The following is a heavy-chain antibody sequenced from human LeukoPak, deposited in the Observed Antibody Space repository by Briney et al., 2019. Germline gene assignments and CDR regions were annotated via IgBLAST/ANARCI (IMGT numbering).Heavy chain of an antibody. CDR2: IKTDGSAM. V-gene: IGHV3-74*03. CDR3: VRDRTVSTILDY. Sequence: GGSLRLSCVGSGFTFNDYWIHWVRHAPGKGLVWVSAIKTDGSAMQYADSVKGRFAISRDNAKNTVYLQMNSLRDEDTAVYYCVRDRTVSTILDYWGQGTLVTVSS. CDR1: GFTFNDYW. J-gene: IGHJ4*02. D-gene: IGHD5/OR15-5a*01.